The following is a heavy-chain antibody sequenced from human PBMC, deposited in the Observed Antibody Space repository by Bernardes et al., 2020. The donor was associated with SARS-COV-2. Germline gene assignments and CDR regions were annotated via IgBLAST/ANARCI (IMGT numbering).Heavy chain of an antibody. D-gene: IGHD3-16*01. CDR3: SRGEIATIRTDAFDI. J-gene: IGHJ3*02. Sequence: ASVKVSCKASGYTFTGYYMHWVRQAPGQGLEWMGWINPNSGGTNYEQKFQGRVTMTRDTSISTAYMELSRLRSDDTAVYYCSRGEIATIRTDAFDIWGQGTMVTVSS. V-gene: IGHV1-2*02. CDR2: INPNSGGT. CDR1: GYTFTGYY.